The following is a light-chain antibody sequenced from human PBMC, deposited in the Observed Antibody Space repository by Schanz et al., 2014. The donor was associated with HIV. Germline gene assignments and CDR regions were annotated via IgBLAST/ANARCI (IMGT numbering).Light chain of an antibody. CDR1: QIISTS. CDR3: QQSFSTPLT. J-gene: IGKJ4*01. Sequence: EAVLTQSPATLSVYPGERVTLSCRTTQIISTSLAWYQQRPGQPPRLLVYGASSRAAGIPDRFSGSGSGTDFTLTIDSLQLEDFALYYCQQSFSTPLTFGGGTKVEIK. CDR2: GAS. V-gene: IGKV3D-20*02.